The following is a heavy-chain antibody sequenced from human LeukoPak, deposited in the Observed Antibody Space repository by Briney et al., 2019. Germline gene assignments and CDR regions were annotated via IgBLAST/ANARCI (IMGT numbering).Heavy chain of an antibody. Sequence: ASVNVSCKPSGYTFTRYYMHWVRQAPGQGLEWMGWINPNSGGTNYAQKFQGRVTMTRDTSISTAYMELSRLRSDDTAVYYCARDRVATIPPNWFDPWGQGTLVTVSS. D-gene: IGHD5-12*01. CDR2: INPNSGGT. V-gene: IGHV1-2*02. J-gene: IGHJ5*02. CDR1: GYTFTRYY. CDR3: ARDRVATIPPNWFDP.